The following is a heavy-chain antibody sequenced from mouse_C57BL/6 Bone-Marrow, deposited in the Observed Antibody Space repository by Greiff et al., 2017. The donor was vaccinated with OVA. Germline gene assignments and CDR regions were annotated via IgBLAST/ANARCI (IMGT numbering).Heavy chain of an antibody. CDR3: ARGAY. CDR1: GYAFSNYW. CDR2: IYPGDGDI. J-gene: IGHJ2*01. V-gene: IGHV1-80*01. Sequence: QVQLQQSGAELVKPGASVKISCKASGYAFSNYWINWVQQRPGKGLEWIGQIYPGDGDINYNGKFKGKATLTADKSSSTAYMQFSSLTSEDSAVYFGARGAYWGQGTTLTVSS.